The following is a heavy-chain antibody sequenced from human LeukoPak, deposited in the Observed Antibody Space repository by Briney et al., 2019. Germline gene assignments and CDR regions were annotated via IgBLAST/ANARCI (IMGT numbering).Heavy chain of an antibody. CDR3: ARDCADILTGYYKEGSYYYYGMDV. V-gene: IGHV3-30-3*01. CDR1: GFTFRSYA. Sequence: GGSLRLSCGASGFTFRSYAMHWVRQAPGKGLEWVAVISYDGSNEFYADSVKGRFTISRDNSKNTLYLQMNSLRAEDTAVYYCARDCADILTGYYKEGSYYYYGMDVWGQGTTVTVSS. J-gene: IGHJ6*02. CDR2: ISYDGSNE. D-gene: IGHD3-9*01.